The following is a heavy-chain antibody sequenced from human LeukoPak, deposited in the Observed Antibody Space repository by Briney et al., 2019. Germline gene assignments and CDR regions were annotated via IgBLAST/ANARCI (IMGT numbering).Heavy chain of an antibody. V-gene: IGHV4-59*08. D-gene: IGHD2-15*01. CDR3: ARHGYCSGGSCYWDY. CDR1: GGSISPFY. Sequence: SETLSLTCTVSGGSISPFYWCWIRQPPGKGLEWIAYIYYSGSTAYNPSLKSRVAISVDTSNNQVSLKLSSVTAADTAVYYCARHGYCSGGSCYWDYWGQGTLVTVSS. CDR2: IYYSGST. J-gene: IGHJ4*02.